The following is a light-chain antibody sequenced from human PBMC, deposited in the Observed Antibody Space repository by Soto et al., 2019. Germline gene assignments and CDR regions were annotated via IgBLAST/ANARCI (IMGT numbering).Light chain of an antibody. V-gene: IGKV3-11*01. CDR1: QSVTSY. CDR2: DAS. Sequence: EIVLTQSPATLSLSPGERATLSYRASQSVTSYLAWYQQKPGQAPRLLIYDASNRASGIPARFSGGGSGTDFTLTISSLEPEDFAVYYCQQRSNWPLTFGGGTKVEIK. J-gene: IGKJ4*01. CDR3: QQRSNWPLT.